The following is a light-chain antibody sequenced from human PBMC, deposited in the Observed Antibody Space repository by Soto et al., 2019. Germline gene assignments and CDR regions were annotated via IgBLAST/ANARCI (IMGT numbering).Light chain of an antibody. Sequence: EIVLTQSPGTLSLSPGESATLSCRASQSVSNNYLAWYQQKPGQAPRRLIYGASNRATGIPDRFSGSGSGTEFTLTISSLQPDDFAPYYCQHYNSYSEAFGQGTKVDIK. CDR2: GAS. CDR3: QHYNSYSEA. V-gene: IGKV3-20*01. J-gene: IGKJ1*01. CDR1: QSVSNNY.